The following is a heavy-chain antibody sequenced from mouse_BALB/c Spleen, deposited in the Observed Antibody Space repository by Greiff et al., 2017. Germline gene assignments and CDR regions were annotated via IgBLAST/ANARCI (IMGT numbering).Heavy chain of an antibody. V-gene: IGHV1S127*01. J-gene: IGHJ1*01. CDR3: ARSITTVVATNFDV. CDR2: IDPSDSET. Sequence: QVQLQQSGPQLVRPGASVKISCKASGYSFTSYWMHWVKQRPGQGLEWIGMIDPSDSETRLNQKFKDKATLTVDKSSSTAYMQLSSPTSEDSAVYYCARSITTVVATNFDVWGAGTTVTVSS. D-gene: IGHD1-1*01. CDR1: GYSFTSYW.